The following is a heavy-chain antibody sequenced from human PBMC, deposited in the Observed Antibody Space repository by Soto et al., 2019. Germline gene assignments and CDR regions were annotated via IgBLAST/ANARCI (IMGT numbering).Heavy chain of an antibody. J-gene: IGHJ4*02. CDR1: GYAFTTYG. Sequence: QVHLVQSGAEVKKPGASVKVSCKGSGYAFTTYGITWVRQAPGQGLEWMGWISAHNGNTNYAQKLQGRVTVTRDTSTSTAYMELGSPRSDDTAGYYCARGRYGDYWGQGALVTVSS. D-gene: IGHD1-1*01. CDR3: ARGRYGDY. V-gene: IGHV1-18*01. CDR2: ISAHNGNT.